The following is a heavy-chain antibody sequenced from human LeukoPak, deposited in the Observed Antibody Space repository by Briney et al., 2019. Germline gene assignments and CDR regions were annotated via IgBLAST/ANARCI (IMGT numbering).Heavy chain of an antibody. CDR2: INPNSGGT. Sequence: ASVKVSCKASGYTSTGYYMHWVRQAPGQGLEWMGWINPNSGGTNYAQKFQGRVTMTRDTSISTAYMELSRLRSDDTAVYYCARDQGLGLWGMDVWGQGTTVTVSS. CDR1: GYTSTGYY. D-gene: IGHD6-19*01. V-gene: IGHV1-2*02. J-gene: IGHJ6*02. CDR3: ARDQGLGLWGMDV.